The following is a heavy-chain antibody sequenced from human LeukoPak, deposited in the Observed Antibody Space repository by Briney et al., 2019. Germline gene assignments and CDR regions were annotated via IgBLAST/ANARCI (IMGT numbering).Heavy chain of an antibody. V-gene: IGHV4-39*01. CDR2: IYYSGST. CDR1: GGSISSSSYY. D-gene: IGHD3-22*01. Sequence: SETLSLTCTVSGGSISSSSYYWGWIRQPPGKGLEWIGSIYYSGSTYYNPSLKSRVTISVDTSKNQFSLKLSSVTAADTAVYYCARASYYYDSSGYKPYYYYYYMDVWGKGTTVTISS. J-gene: IGHJ6*03. CDR3: ARASYYYDSSGYKPYYYYYYMDV.